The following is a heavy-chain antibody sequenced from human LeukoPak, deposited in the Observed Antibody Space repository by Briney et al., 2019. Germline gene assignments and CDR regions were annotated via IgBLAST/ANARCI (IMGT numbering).Heavy chain of an antibody. Sequence: AGGSLRLSCAASGFTFSSYAMSWVRQAPGKGLEWVSAISGSGGSTYYADSVKGRFTISRDNSKNTLYLQMNSLRAEDTAVYYCAKEHSLVLRFLEWLLFDYWGQGTLVTVSS. CDR3: AKEHSLVLRFLEWLLFDY. CDR1: GFTFSSYA. CDR2: ISGSGGST. J-gene: IGHJ4*02. D-gene: IGHD3-3*01. V-gene: IGHV3-23*01.